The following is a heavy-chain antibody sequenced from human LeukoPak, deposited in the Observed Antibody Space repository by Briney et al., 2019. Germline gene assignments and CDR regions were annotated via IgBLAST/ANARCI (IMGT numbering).Heavy chain of an antibody. CDR2: IKSKTDGGTT. V-gene: IGHV3-15*01. D-gene: IGHD2-2*01. J-gene: IGHJ6*04. Sequence: GGSLRLSCAASGFTFSNAWMSWVRQAPGKGLEWVGRIKSKTDGGTTEYAAPVKGRFTISRDDSKNRLYLQMNSLKTEDTAVYYCTTAKGYCSSTSCSERDYYYYGMDVWGKGTTVTVSS. CDR1: GFTFSNAW. CDR3: TTAKGYCSSTSCSERDYYYYGMDV.